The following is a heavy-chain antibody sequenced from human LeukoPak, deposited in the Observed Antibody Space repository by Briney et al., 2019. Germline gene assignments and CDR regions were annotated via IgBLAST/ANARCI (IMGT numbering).Heavy chain of an antibody. CDR3: AAAQPQLNNWCDP. V-gene: IGHV1-58*02. J-gene: IGHJ5*02. D-gene: IGHD1-1*01. CDR2: IVVGSGNT. Sequence: SVKVSCKASGFTFSSSAMQWVRQARGQRLEWIGWIVVGSGNTNYAQKFQERVTITRDMSTSTAYMELSSLRSEDTAVYYCAAAQPQLNNWCDPWGQGTLVTVSS. CDR1: GFTFSSSA.